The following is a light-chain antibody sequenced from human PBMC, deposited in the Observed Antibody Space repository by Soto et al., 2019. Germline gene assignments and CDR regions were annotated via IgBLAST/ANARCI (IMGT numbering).Light chain of an antibody. CDR1: QSVSSSY. CDR3: QQYGSSPHT. Sequence: EIVLTQSPGTLSLSPGERATLSCRASQSVSSSYLAWYQQKPGQAPRLLIYGGSRWATGIPDRLSGSGSGTYFYHTNTRQEPEGCGVYYYQQYGSSPHTSGQGTRLEIK. V-gene: IGKV3-20*01. CDR2: GGS. J-gene: IGKJ5*01.